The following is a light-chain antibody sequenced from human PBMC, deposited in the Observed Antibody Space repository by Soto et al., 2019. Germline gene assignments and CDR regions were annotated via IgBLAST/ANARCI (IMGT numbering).Light chain of an antibody. CDR2: AAS. CDR1: QGISNY. Sequence: DIQMTQSPSSLSASVGDRVTITCRASQGISNYLAWYQQKPGKVPKLLIYAASTLQSGIPSRFSGSRSGTDFTLTISSLQPEDVATYSCQEYNSSPITFGQGTRLEI. CDR3: QEYNSSPIT. V-gene: IGKV1-27*01. J-gene: IGKJ5*01.